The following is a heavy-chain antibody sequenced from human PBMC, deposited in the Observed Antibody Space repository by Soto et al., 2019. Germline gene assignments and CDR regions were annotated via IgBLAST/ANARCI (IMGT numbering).Heavy chain of an antibody. J-gene: IGHJ4*02. V-gene: IGHV3-7*01. D-gene: IGHD3-10*02. CDR2: MNQDGSER. CDR3: TRDRSGSMLF. CDR1: GFTFSNYW. Sequence: EVQLVESGGGLVQPGGSLRLSCTASGFTFSNYWMSWVRQAPGEGLEWVANMNQDGSERYYVDSVKGRFTISRDNAKKSMCLQASSLRAEDTAIYYCTRDRSGSMLFWGQGTLVTVSS.